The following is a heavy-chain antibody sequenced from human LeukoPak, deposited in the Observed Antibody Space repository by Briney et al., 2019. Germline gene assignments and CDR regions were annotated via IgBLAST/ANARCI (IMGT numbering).Heavy chain of an antibody. Sequence: GGSLRLSCICSGFTFGHYAMSWVRLAPGKGLDGVSSIRSKAYGGTIEYAASVRGRFTISRDDSKSIAYLQMNSLKTEDTAVYYCSGDYHGFRSDMDVWGEGATVTVSS. J-gene: IGHJ6*03. CDR1: GFTFGHYA. D-gene: IGHD3-16*02. CDR2: IRSKAYGGTI. V-gene: IGHV3-49*04. CDR3: SGDYHGFRSDMDV.